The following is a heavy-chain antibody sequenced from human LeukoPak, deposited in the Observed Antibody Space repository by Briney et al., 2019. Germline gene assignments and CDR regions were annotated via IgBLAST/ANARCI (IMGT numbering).Heavy chain of an antibody. CDR2: IRGSGSNT. CDR1: GFTFDDYG. D-gene: IGHD6-6*01. J-gene: IGHJ4*02. CDR3: AKDLLGAYAARPFDY. Sequence: PGGSLRLSCAVSGFTFDDYGMNWVRQAPGKGLEWVSAIRGSGSNTYYADSVKGRFTISRDNSKNTLYLQMNSLRAEDTAVYYCAKDLLGAYAARPFDYWGQGTLVTVSS. V-gene: IGHV3-23*01.